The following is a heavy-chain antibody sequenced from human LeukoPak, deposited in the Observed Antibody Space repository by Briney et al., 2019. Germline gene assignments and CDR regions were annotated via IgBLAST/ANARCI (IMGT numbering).Heavy chain of an antibody. CDR3: ARDGRESSGWYYPGYYYYYYMDV. D-gene: IGHD6-19*01. V-gene: IGHV3-21*01. J-gene: IGHJ6*03. Sequence: GGSLRLSCAASGFTFSSYSMNWVRQAPGKGLEWVSSISSSSSYIYYADSVKGRFTISRDNAKNSLYLQMNSLRAEDTAVYYCARDGRESSGWYYPGYYYYYYMDVWGKGTTVTVSS. CDR1: GFTFSSYS. CDR2: ISSSSSYI.